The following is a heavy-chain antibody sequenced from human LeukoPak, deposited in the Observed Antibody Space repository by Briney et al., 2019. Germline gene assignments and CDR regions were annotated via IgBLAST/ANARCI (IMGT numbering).Heavy chain of an antibody. J-gene: IGHJ5*02. D-gene: IGHD4-17*01. V-gene: IGHV1-2*02. CDR1: GYTFTGYY. CDR2: INPNSGGT. Sequence: ASVKVSCKASGYTFTGYYMHWVRQAPGQGLEWMGWINPNSGGTNYAQRFQGRVTMTRDTSISTAYMELSRLRSDDTAVYYCARGASGVYAVTTSWFDPWGQGTLVTVSS. CDR3: ARGASGVYAVTTSWFDP.